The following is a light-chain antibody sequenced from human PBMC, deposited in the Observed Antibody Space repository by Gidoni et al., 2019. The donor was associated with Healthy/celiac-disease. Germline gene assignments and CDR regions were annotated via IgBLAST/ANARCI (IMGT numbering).Light chain of an antibody. V-gene: IGLV2-11*01. CDR1: SSDVGGYNY. J-gene: IGLJ2*01. CDR3: CSYAGSNTFV. CDR2: DLR. Sequence: QSALTQPRSVSGSPGQSVTISCTGTSSDVGGYNYVSWYQQHPGKAPKLMIYDLRKRPAGVPDRYSGSRSGNTASLTISGLQAEDEADYYCCSYAGSNTFVFGGGTKLTVL.